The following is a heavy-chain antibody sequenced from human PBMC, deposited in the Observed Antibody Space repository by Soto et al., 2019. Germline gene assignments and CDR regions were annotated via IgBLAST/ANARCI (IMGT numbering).Heavy chain of an antibody. D-gene: IGHD3-10*01. Sequence: ASVKVYCKASGYTFTSYGISWVRQAPGQGLEWMGWISAYNGNTNYAQKLQGRVTMTTDTSTSTAYMELRSLRSDDTAVYYCVRSLLWFREPLTPFDYWGQGTLVTVSS. J-gene: IGHJ4*02. CDR2: ISAYNGNT. CDR1: GYTFTSYG. CDR3: VRSLLWFREPLTPFDY. V-gene: IGHV1-18*01.